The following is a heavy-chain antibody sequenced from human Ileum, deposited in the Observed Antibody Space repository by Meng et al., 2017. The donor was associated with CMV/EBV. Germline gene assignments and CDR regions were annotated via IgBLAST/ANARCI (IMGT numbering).Heavy chain of an antibody. J-gene: IGHJ4*02. Sequence: GSISSGAYYWSWIRQHPGKGLEWIASIYHSGGTQYNPSLQSRVTISVDTSENQFSLKLNSVTTADTAFYYCAKGPRGTVIPYYFDSWGQGTLVTVSS. CDR2: IYHSGGT. CDR1: GSISSGAYY. D-gene: IGHD1-7*01. CDR3: AKGPRGTVIPYYFDS. V-gene: IGHV4-31*02.